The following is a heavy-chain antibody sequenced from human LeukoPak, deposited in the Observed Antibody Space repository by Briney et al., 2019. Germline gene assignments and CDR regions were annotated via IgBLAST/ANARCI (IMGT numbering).Heavy chain of an antibody. D-gene: IGHD3-22*01. V-gene: IGHV3-43*02. Sequence: GGSLRLSCAASGSTFHDYAMHCVRQPPGKGLEWVSLISRDGNSTYYAGSVKGRFTISRDNSKNSLYLQMNSLRTEDTAFYYCATNFGAYYYDTSGYYDFWGQGTLVTVSS. CDR3: ATNFGAYYYDTSGYYDF. J-gene: IGHJ4*02. CDR1: GSTFHDYA. CDR2: ISRDGNST.